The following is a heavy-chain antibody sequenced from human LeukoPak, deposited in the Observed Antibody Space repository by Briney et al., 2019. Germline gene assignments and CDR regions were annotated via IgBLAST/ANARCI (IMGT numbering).Heavy chain of an antibody. CDR2: IYYSGST. J-gene: IGHJ5*02. D-gene: IGHD3-3*01. Sequence: PSETLSLTCTVSGGSISSYYWSWIRQPPGKGLEWIGYIYYSGSTNYNPSLKSRVTISVDTSKNQFSLKLSSVTAADTAVYYCARGVTIFGVVIEHWFDPWGQGPWSPSPQ. V-gene: IGHV4-59*01. CDR1: GGSISSYY. CDR3: ARGVTIFGVVIEHWFDP.